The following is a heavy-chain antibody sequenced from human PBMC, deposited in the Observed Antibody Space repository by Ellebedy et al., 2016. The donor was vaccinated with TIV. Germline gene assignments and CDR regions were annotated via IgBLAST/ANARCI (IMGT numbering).Heavy chain of an antibody. Sequence: GGSLRLSCAASRFSFSSYWMSWVRQAPGKGLEWVANTNQDGSKRYYVDSVKGRFTISRDNAKTSLYLQINSLRAEDTAVYYCATDGSYGDYLSPAHAFEIWGQGTMVAVSS. D-gene: IGHD4-17*01. J-gene: IGHJ3*02. V-gene: IGHV3-7*03. CDR2: TNQDGSKR. CDR3: ATDGSYGDYLSPAHAFEI. CDR1: RFSFSSYW.